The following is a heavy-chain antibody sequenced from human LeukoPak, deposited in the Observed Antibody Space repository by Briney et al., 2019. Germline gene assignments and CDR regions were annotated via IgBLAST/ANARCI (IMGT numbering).Heavy chain of an antibody. J-gene: IGHJ4*02. CDR3: AARRRDGYNYGYFDY. D-gene: IGHD5-24*01. CDR2: ISGSGGST. Sequence: PGGSLRLSCAASGFIFSSYAMSWVRQAPGKGLEWVSAISGSGGSTYYADSVKGRFTISRDNSKNTLYLQMNSLRAEDTAVYYCAARRRDGYNYGYFDYWGQGTLVTVSS. CDR1: GFIFSSYA. V-gene: IGHV3-23*01.